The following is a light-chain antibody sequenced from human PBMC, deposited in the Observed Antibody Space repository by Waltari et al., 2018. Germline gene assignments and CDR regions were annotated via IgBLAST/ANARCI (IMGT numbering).Light chain of an antibody. J-gene: IGKJ1*01. CDR1: QDITTF. Sequence: DIQMTPSPSSLSASVGDTVTITCQANQDITTFLNWYQQKPGNAPKLLIYDASDLETGVPSRFSGSGSGTEFAFTINSLQPEDIATYYCLQYDSLPWTFGQGTKVDI. CDR2: DAS. V-gene: IGKV1-33*01. CDR3: LQYDSLPWT.